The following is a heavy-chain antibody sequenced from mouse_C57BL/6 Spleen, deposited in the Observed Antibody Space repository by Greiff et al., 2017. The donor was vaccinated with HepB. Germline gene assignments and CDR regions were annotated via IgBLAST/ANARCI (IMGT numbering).Heavy chain of an antibody. Sequence: QVQLQQSGPELVKPGASVKISCKASGYAFSSSWMNWVKQRPGKGLEWIGRIYPGDGDTNYNGKFKGKATLTADKSSSTAYMQLSSLTSEDSAVYFCARGWDEGWYFDVWGTGTTVTVSS. J-gene: IGHJ1*03. CDR2: IYPGDGDT. CDR1: GYAFSSSW. CDR3: ARGWDEGWYFDV. D-gene: IGHD4-1*01. V-gene: IGHV1-82*01.